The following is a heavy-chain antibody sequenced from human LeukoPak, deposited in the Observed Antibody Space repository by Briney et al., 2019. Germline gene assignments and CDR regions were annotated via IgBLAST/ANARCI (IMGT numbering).Heavy chain of an antibody. D-gene: IGHD3-3*01. CDR1: GGSISSYY. CDR2: IYYTGST. J-gene: IGHJ6*03. CDR3: ARHITGFGVVTRHYMDV. Sequence: PSETLSLTCTVSGGSISSYYRSWIRQPPGKGLEWIGYIYYTGSTNYNPSLKSRVTISVDTSKNQFSLKLSSVTAADTAVYYCARHITGFGVVTRHYMDVWGKGTTVTVSS. V-gene: IGHV4-59*08.